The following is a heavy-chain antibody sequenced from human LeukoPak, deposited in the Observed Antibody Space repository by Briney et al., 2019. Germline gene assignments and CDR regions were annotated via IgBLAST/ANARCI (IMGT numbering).Heavy chain of an antibody. D-gene: IGHD6-19*01. CDR1: GYSISSGYY. V-gene: IGHV4-38-2*02. CDR2: IYHSGST. CDR3: AAVAGTFGYYYYYMDV. J-gene: IGHJ6*03. Sequence: SETLSLTCTVSGYSISSGYYWGWIRQPPGKGLEWIGSIYHSGSTYYNPSLKSRVTISVDTSKNQFSLKLSSVTAADTAVYYCAAVAGTFGYYYYYMDVWGKGTTVTVSS.